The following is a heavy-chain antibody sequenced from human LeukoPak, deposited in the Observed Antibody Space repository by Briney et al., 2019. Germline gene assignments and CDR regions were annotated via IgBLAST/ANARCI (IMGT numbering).Heavy chain of an antibody. CDR1: GATFSSYG. J-gene: IGHJ4*02. CDR3: ARETGGYFDY. Sequence: GGSLRLSCAAAGATFSSYGMHWVRQAPGKGLEWVAVIWYDGSNKYYADSVKGRFTISRDNSKNTLYLQMNSLRAEDTAVYYCARETGGYFDYWGQGTLVTVSS. D-gene: IGHD1-14*01. V-gene: IGHV3-33*01. CDR2: IWYDGSNK.